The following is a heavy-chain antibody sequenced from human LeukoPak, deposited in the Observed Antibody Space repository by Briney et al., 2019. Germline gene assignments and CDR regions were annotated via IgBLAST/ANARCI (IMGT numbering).Heavy chain of an antibody. D-gene: IGHD2-15*01. V-gene: IGHV3-23*01. J-gene: IGHJ4*02. CDR2: ISGSGGST. CDR1: GFTFSSYG. Sequence: AGGSLRLSCAASGFTFSSYGMSWVRQAPGKGLEWVSVISGSGGSTWYADSVKGRFTISRDNSKNTLYLQMNSLRPEDTAVYYCAKEVVVAVAAHYIDYWGQGTLVTVSS. CDR3: AKEVVVAVAAHYIDY.